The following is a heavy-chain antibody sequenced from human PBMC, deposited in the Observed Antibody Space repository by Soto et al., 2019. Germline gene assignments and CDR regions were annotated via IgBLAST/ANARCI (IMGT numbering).Heavy chain of an antibody. CDR1: GFTFKNFA. CDR3: AKDAGAYNGEWGWFDL. Sequence: EVQLLESGGGLVQPGGSLRLSCVASGFTFKNFAVSWVRQAPGKGLEWVSAIGGSGSSANYADSVKGRFTVSRDDAKSTLYLQMGGLRVDDTARYYCAKDAGAYNGEWGWFDLWGQGTLVTVSS. V-gene: IGHV3-23*01. D-gene: IGHD3-10*01. CDR2: IGGSGSSA. J-gene: IGHJ5*02.